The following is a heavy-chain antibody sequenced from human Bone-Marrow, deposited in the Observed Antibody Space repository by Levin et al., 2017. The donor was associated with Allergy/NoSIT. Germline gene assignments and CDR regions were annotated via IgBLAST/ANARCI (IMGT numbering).Heavy chain of an antibody. D-gene: IGHD1-1*01. CDR2: INHSGST. CDR3: ARVRPPGTDAFDI. CDR1: GGSFSGYY. Sequence: SETLSLTCAVYGGSFSGYYWSWIRQPPGKGLEWIGEINHSGSTNYNPSLKSRVTISVDTSKNQFSLKLSSVTAADTAVYYCARVRPPGTDAFDIWGQGTMVTVSS. J-gene: IGHJ3*02. V-gene: IGHV4-34*01.